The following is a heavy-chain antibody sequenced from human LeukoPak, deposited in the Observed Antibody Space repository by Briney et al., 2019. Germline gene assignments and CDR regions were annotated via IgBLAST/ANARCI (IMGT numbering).Heavy chain of an antibody. CDR3: SRAGDTHDNFDY. D-gene: IGHD3-16*01. Sequence: ASVKVSCKTSGFIFTGYCMHWVRQAPGQGLEWMGWINPNSGDTNYPQKFQGRVTMTRDTSITTVYLELSRLRSDDTAVYYCSRAGDTHDNFDYWGQGTLVTVSS. CDR1: GFIFTGYC. CDR2: INPNSGDT. V-gene: IGHV1-2*02. J-gene: IGHJ4*02.